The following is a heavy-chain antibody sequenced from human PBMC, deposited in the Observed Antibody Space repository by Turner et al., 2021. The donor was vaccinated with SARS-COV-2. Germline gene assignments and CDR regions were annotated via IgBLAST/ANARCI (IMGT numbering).Heavy chain of an antibody. Sequence: QLQLQESGPGLVKPSETLSLTCTVSGGSIISSTYYWGWIRQPPGKGLEWIGSIYYSGITYYNPSLKSRVTISVDTSKNQCSLRLSSVTAADTAVYYCARLMDTAMDYYGMDVWGQGTTVTVSS. V-gene: IGHV4-39*01. CDR3: ARLMDTAMDYYGMDV. J-gene: IGHJ6*02. CDR2: IYYSGIT. CDR1: GGSIISSTYY. D-gene: IGHD5-18*01.